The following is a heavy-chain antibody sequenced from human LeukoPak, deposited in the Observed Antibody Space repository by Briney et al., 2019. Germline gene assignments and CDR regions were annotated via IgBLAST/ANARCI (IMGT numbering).Heavy chain of an antibody. CDR2: ISGNGAGT. J-gene: IGHJ4*02. CDR3: TKLMGATGY. D-gene: IGHD1-26*01. CDR1: GFTFSTYA. V-gene: IGHV3-23*01. Sequence: GGSLRLSCAPSGFTFSTYAMSWVRQAPGKGLEWVSAISGNGAGTYYADSVKGRFTISRDNSKNTLYLQMNSLRADDMALYYCTKLMGATGYWGQGTLVTVSS.